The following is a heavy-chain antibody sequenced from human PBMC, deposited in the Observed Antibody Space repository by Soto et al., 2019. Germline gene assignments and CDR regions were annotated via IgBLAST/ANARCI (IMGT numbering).Heavy chain of an antibody. CDR1: GGSISSTNW. J-gene: IGHJ4*02. D-gene: IGHD6-6*01. Sequence: QVQLQESGPGLVKPSRTLSLTCAVSGGSISSTNWWGWVRQPPGKGLEWIGEFYHSGSTNYNPSLRNRVTISVDKSNNQFSLKLSSVTAADTAVYYCARDRRSSQPFDYWGQGALVTVSS. CDR3: ARDRRSSQPFDY. CDR2: FYHSGST. V-gene: IGHV4-4*02.